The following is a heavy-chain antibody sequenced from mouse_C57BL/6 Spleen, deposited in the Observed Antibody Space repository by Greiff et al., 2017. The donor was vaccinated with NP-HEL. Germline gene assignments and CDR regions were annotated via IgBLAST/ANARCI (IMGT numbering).Heavy chain of an antibody. CDR1: GYTFTSYW. D-gene: IGHD2-2*01. CDR2: IDPSDSYT. J-gene: IGHJ2*01. CDR3: AREGDYGYDEGGFDY. Sequence: QVQLQQPGAELVMPGASVKLSCKASGYTFTSYWMHWVKQRPGPGLEWIGEIDPSDSYTTYNQKFQGKSTLTVDKSSSTAYMQLSSLTSEDSAVYYCAREGDYGYDEGGFDYWGQGTTLTVSS. V-gene: IGHV1-69*01.